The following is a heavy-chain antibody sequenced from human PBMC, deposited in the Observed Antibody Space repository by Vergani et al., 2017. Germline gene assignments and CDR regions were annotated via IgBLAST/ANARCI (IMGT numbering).Heavy chain of an antibody. J-gene: IGHJ6*03. CDR2: INHSGST. V-gene: IGHV4-34*01. CDR3: ARAVRGVIMLSYYYYYYMDV. CDR1: GGSFSGYY. Sequence: QVQLQQWGAGLLKPSETLSLTCAVYGGSFSGYYWSWIRQPPGKGLEWIGEINHSGSTNYNPSLKSRVTISVDTSKNQFSLKLISVTAADTALYYCARAVRGVIMLSYYYYYYMDVWGKGTTVTVSS. D-gene: IGHD3-10*01.